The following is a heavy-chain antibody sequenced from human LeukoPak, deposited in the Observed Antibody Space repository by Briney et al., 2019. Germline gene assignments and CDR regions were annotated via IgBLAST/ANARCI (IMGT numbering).Heavy chain of an antibody. Sequence: GRSLRLSCAASGFTFSSYWMSWVRQAPGKGLEWVANIKQDGSEKYYVDSVMGRFTISRDNAKNSLYLQMNSLRAEDTAVYYCARDSEVVITDALGGYYYYYMDVWGKGTTVTVSS. D-gene: IGHD3-22*01. V-gene: IGHV3-7*01. J-gene: IGHJ6*03. CDR3: ARDSEVVITDALGGYYYYYMDV. CDR2: IKQDGSEK. CDR1: GFTFSSYW.